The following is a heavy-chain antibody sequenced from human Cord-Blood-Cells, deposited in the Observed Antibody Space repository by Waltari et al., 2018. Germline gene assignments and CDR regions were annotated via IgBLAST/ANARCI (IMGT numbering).Heavy chain of an antibody. CDR2: INPNSGGT. CDR3: AREYSGYANWYFDL. CDR1: GYTFTGYY. J-gene: IGHJ2*01. D-gene: IGHD5-12*01. V-gene: IGHV1-2*06. Sequence: QVQLVQSGAEVKKPGASVKVSCKASGYTFTGYYMHWVRQAPGQGLEWMGRINPNSGGTNYAQKFQGRVTMTRDTAISTAYMELSRLRSDDTAVYYCAREYSGYANWYFDLWGRGTLVTVSS.